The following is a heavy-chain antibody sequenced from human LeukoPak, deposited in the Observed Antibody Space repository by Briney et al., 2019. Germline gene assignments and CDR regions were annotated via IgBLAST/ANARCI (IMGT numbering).Heavy chain of an antibody. D-gene: IGHD2/OR15-2a*01. Sequence: PGGSLRLSCAASGFDFSINAMHWVRQAPGKGLEWVSLISYDGSKKYYADSVKGRFTISRDNSEITLHLQMNSLRPEDAAVYYCARVAAAYDTFSYHGMDVWGQGTTVIVSS. J-gene: IGHJ6*02. CDR1: GFDFSINA. V-gene: IGHV3-30-3*01. CDR2: ISYDGSKK. CDR3: ARVAAAYDTFSYHGMDV.